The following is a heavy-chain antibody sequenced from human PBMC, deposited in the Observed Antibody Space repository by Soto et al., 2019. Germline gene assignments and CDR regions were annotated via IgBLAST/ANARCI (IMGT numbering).Heavy chain of an antibody. V-gene: IGHV3-23*01. Sequence: EVQLLESGGGLVQPGGSLRLSCAASGFTFSSYAMGWVRQAPGKGLEWVSAISGSGGSTYYADSVKGRFTISRDNSKNTLYLQMNSLRAEDTAVYYCAGSYYDFWSGYYIGGYWGQGTLVTVSS. CDR2: ISGSGGST. CDR3: AGSYYDFWSGYYIGGY. CDR1: GFTFSSYA. D-gene: IGHD3-3*01. J-gene: IGHJ4*02.